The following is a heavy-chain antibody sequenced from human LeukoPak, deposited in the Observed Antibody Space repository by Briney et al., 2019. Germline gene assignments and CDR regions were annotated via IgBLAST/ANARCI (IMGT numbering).Heavy chain of an antibody. CDR2: IKQDGSDK. V-gene: IGHV3-7*01. Sequence: GGSLRLSCAASKFTFNSYWMTWVRQAPGKGLEWVANIKQDGSDKYYVDSVKGRFTISRDNAKNSLYLQMNSLRAEDTAVYYCARDYYYYMDVWGSGTTVTVSS. CDR3: ARDYYYYMDV. CDR1: KFTFNSYW. J-gene: IGHJ6*03.